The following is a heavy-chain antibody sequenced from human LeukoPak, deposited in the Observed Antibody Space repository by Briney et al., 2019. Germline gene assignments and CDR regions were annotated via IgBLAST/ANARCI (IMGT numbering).Heavy chain of an antibody. CDR1: RLTLINYA. CDR2: ISFDGDII. V-gene: IGHV3-30-3*01. J-gene: IGHJ4*02. CDR3: ARDIDGDRYFDY. Sequence: GGSLRLSCAASRLTLINYAMHWARHARGKGVEGVAFISFDGDIIYYADSVKGRFTLPRDNSENTMYLQMNSLRLDDTATYYCARDIDGDRYFDYWGQGTLVTVSS. D-gene: IGHD4-17*01.